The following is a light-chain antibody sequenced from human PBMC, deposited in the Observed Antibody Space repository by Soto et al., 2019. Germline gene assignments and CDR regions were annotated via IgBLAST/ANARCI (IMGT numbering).Light chain of an antibody. CDR1: SSDVGGYNY. V-gene: IGLV2-14*01. Sequence: QSFLTQPASVSGSPGRSITISCTGTSSDVGGYNYVSWYQQHPGKAPKLMIYEVSNRPSGVSNRFSGSKSGNTASLTISGLQAEDEADYYCSSYTSSSTLEFGGGTKVTVL. J-gene: IGLJ2*01. CDR3: SSYTSSSTLE. CDR2: EVS.